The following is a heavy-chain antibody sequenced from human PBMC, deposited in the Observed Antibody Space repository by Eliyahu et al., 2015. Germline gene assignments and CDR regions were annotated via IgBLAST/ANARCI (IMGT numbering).Heavy chain of an antibody. CDR1: GFSFSSNG. CDR2: VSYDGSDK. CDR3: ARDAGFCSGASCFPDY. V-gene: IGHV3-30*03. Sequence: QVQLAESGGGVVQPGRSLRLSCAASGFSFSSNGMHWVRQAPGKGLEWVAVVSYDGSDKKYADSVKGRFTISKDNFKNTLYLQVNSLRAEDTAVYYCARDAGFCSGASCFPDYWGQGTLVTVSS. D-gene: IGHD2-15*01. J-gene: IGHJ4*02.